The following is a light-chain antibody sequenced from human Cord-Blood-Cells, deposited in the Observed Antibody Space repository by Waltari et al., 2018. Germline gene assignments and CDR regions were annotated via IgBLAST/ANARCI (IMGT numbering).Light chain of an antibody. CDR2: GAS. CDR3: QQYGSSRFT. V-gene: IGKV3-20*01. J-gene: IGKJ3*01. Sequence: ESVLTQSPGTLSLSPGERATLTCRASQSVSSSYLAWYQQKPSQAPRLLIYGASSRATGIPDRFSVSGSGTDFTLTSSRLEPEDFAVYYCQQYGSSRFTFGPGTKVDIK. CDR1: QSVSSSY.